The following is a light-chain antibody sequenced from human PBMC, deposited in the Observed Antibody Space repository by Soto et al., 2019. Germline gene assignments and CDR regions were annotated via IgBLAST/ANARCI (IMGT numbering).Light chain of an antibody. CDR1: QGISRW. CDR2: AAS. J-gene: IGKJ4*01. Sequence: DLQMTQSPSSVSASVGDRVTFTCRASQGISRWLAWYQQKPGKAPKLLIYAASSLQSGVPSRFSGSGSGTDFTLTINSLQPEDFATYYCQQAHSFPLTFGGGTKVEIK. CDR3: QQAHSFPLT. V-gene: IGKV1-12*01.